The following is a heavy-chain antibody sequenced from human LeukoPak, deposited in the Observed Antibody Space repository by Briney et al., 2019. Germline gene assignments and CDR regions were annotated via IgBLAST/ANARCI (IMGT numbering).Heavy chain of an antibody. D-gene: IGHD2-21*01. Sequence: PSETLSLTCTVSGGSISDYYWSWLRQPPGKGLERIGYIYFSGGTNYNPSLKSRVTMSLDTPKSQSSLKLSSVTAADTAVYYCARGGAYIRSSFDPWGQGTLVTVSS. CDR3: ARGGAYIRSSFDP. V-gene: IGHV4-59*01. CDR1: GGSISDYY. CDR2: IYFSGGT. J-gene: IGHJ5*02.